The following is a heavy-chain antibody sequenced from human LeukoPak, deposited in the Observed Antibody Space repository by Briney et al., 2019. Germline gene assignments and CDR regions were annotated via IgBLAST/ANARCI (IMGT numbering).Heavy chain of an antibody. J-gene: IGHJ3*02. D-gene: IGHD2-2*02. CDR3: ATDEAPYCIPTICYSGGAFHI. Sequence: PGESLRLSCAASGFTFSNAWMSWVRQAPGKGLEWIGRIKSKTDGAPTDFAAPVKGRFTISRDDSKNTLFLQMNSLKTEDTAVYYCATDEAPYCIPTICYSGGAFHIWGPGTMVTVSS. CDR2: IKSKTDGAPT. CDR1: GFTFSNAW. V-gene: IGHV3-15*01.